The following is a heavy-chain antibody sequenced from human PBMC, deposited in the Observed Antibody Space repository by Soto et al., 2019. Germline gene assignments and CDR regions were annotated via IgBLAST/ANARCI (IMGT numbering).Heavy chain of an antibody. J-gene: IGHJ6*02. CDR1: GDSISSADYY. Sequence: SETLSLTCTVSGDSISSADYYWSWIRQTPGKDLEWIGHIFYSGTTYYNPSLKSRLTISVDTSKNHFSLRLTSVTAADTAVYYCARDLWVEPELYYYGMDVWGQGTTVTAP. D-gene: IGHD1-1*01. CDR2: IFYSGTT. CDR3: ARDLWVEPELYYYGMDV. V-gene: IGHV4-30-4*01.